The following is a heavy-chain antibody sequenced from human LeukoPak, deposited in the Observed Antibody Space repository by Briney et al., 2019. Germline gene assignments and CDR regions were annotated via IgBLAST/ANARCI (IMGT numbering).Heavy chain of an antibody. V-gene: IGHV3-43*01. CDR3: AKSTWGAQYYYYGMDV. Sequence: GGSLRLSCAASGFTFSSYTMHWVRQAPGKGLEWVSLISWDGGSTYYADSVKGRFTISRDNSKNSLYLQMNSLRTEDTALYYCAKSTWGAQYYYYGMDVWGQGTTVTVSS. J-gene: IGHJ6*02. CDR1: GFTFSSYT. CDR2: ISWDGGST. D-gene: IGHD3-16*01.